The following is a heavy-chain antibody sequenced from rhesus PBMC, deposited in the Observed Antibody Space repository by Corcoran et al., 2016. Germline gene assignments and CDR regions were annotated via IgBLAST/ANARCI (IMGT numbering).Heavy chain of an antibody. Sequence: QVQLQESGPGLVKPSETLSLTCSVSGASLSSYWWSWNRQPPGKGLEWIGEINGNSGNSDYNPSLKSRVTISKDASKNQFSLKLSSVTAADTAVYYCARSGYGSGGVYWGQGVLVTVSS. V-gene: IGHV4-80*01. D-gene: IGHD4-4*01. J-gene: IGHJ4*01. CDR1: GASLSSYW. CDR3: ARSGYGSGGVY. CDR2: INGNSGNS.